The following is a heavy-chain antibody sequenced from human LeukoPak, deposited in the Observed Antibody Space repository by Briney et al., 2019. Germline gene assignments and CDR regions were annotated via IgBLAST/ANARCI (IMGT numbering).Heavy chain of an antibody. D-gene: IGHD1-26*01. V-gene: IGHV3-30*18. J-gene: IGHJ4*02. Sequence: GALRTPFGAPGFTFSSYCKHWVRQAPGKGLEGVAVISYDGSNKYYADSVKGRFTISRDNSKNTLYLQMNSLRAEDTAVYYCAKGGGGSYLRFDYWGQGTLVTVSS. CDR1: GFTFSSYC. CDR2: ISYDGSNK. CDR3: AKGGGGSYLRFDY.